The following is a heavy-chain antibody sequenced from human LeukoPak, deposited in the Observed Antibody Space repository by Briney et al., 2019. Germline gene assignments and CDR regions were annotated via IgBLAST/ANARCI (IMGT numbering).Heavy chain of an antibody. Sequence: PSETLSLTCTVSGGSISSSSHYWGWIRQPPGKGPEWIGSIYYSGSTFYKPSLKSRVTISADTSKNQLSLKLSSVTAADTAVYYCARVGATGIDPWGQGTLVTVSS. D-gene: IGHD1-26*01. CDR3: ARVGATGIDP. J-gene: IGHJ5*02. CDR2: IYYSGST. V-gene: IGHV4-39*07. CDR1: GGSISSSSHY.